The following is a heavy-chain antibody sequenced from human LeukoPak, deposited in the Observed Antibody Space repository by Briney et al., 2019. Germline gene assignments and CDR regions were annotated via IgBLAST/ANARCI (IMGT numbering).Heavy chain of an antibody. Sequence: PGGSLRLSCAVSGITLSNYGMSWVRQAPGKGLEWVAGIGGSGGRTNYADSVKGRFTISRDNPKNTLYLQMNSLRVEDTAVYYCAKSNDVVVTAIVPFAYWGQGAPVTVSS. J-gene: IGHJ4*02. CDR2: IGGSGGRT. V-gene: IGHV3-23*01. D-gene: IGHD2-21*02. CDR1: GITLSNYG. CDR3: AKSNDVVVTAIVPFAY.